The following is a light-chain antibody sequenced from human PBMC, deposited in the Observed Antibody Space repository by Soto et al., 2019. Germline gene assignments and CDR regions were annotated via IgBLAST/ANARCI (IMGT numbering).Light chain of an antibody. V-gene: IGKV3D-20*02. CDR3: QQRSNWPPT. CDR2: AAS. J-gene: IGKJ1*01. CDR1: QTVSSSF. Sequence: EIVLTQSPGTLSLSPGERATLSCRASQTVSSSFLAWYQQTPGQAPRLLIYAASSRATGIPDRFSGSGSGTDFTLTISSLEPEDFAVYYCQQRSNWPPTCGQGTKVDIK.